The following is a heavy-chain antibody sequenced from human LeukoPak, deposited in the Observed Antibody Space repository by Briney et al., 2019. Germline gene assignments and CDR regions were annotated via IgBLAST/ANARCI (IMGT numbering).Heavy chain of an antibody. CDR2: IYTSGST. CDR3: AKGYCSSTSCYSRFDY. J-gene: IGHJ4*02. CDR1: GGSISSYY. V-gene: IGHV4-4*09. Sequence: SETLSLTCTVSGGSISSYYWSWIRQPPGKGLEWIGYIYTSGSTNYNPSLKSRVTISVDTSKNQFSLKLSSVTAADTAVYYCAKGYCSSTSCYSRFDYWGQGTLVTVSS. D-gene: IGHD2-2*02.